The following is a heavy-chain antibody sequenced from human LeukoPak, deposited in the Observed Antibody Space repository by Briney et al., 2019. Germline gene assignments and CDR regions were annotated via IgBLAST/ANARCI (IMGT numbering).Heavy chain of an antibody. Sequence: VASVKVSCKTSGGTFSTYTISWVRQAPGQGLEWVGGIIPVVGTTSYAQKFQGRVTITADDSTSTTYMELSSLRSEDTAIYYCANRVMPRVPTPSRTPSYSSDYWGQGTLVTVSS. J-gene: IGHJ4*02. D-gene: IGHD2-2*01. V-gene: IGHV1-69*01. CDR2: IIPVVGTT. CDR1: GGTFSTYT. CDR3: ANRVMPRVPTPSRTPSYSSDY.